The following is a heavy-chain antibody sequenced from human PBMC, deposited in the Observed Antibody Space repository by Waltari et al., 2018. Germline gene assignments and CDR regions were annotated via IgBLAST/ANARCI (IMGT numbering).Heavy chain of an antibody. V-gene: IGHV1-46*03. J-gene: IGHJ4*02. Sequence: QFQLVQSGAEVKKPGASVKVSCEASGFTFSNYYVHWVRQAPGQGLEWMALFSPSGAGPRYAEKFQGRVTLTRDTSTSTVYMDLSSLRSEDTAVYYCATFVSGSFTFPDYWGQGTLVTVSS. D-gene: IGHD3-16*01. CDR3: ATFVSGSFTFPDY. CDR1: GFTFSNYY. CDR2: FSPSGAGP.